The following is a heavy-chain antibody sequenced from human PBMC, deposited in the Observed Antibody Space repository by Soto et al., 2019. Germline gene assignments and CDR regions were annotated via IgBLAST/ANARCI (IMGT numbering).Heavy chain of an antibody. CDR1: GFTFRTYT. V-gene: IGHV3-21*01. CDR3: ARDRGYNSHDYYYNAMDV. D-gene: IGHD3-10*01. Sequence: EVQLVESGGGLVKPGGSLRRSCISSGFTFRTYTMNWVRQAPGKGLEWVSGIRGFSPYTFYAESVRGRFTISRDNAKSSLFLKMDSLRAEDTAVYYCARDRGYNSHDYYYNAMDVWGQGTTVTVSS. J-gene: IGHJ6*02. CDR2: IRGFSPYT.